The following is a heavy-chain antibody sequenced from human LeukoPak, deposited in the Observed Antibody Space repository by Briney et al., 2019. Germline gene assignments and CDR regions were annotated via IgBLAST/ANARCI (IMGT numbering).Heavy chain of an antibody. CDR2: ISGSGGST. CDR1: GFTFSSYA. V-gene: IGHV3-23*01. CDR3: AKDGKDLGIAVRFDY. J-gene: IGHJ4*02. Sequence: GGSLRLSCAASGFTFSSYAMSWVRQAPGKGLEWVSAISGSGGSTYYAGSVKGQFTISRDNSKNTLYLQMNSLRAEDTAVYYCAKDGKDLGIAVRFDYWGQGTLVTVSS. D-gene: IGHD6-19*01.